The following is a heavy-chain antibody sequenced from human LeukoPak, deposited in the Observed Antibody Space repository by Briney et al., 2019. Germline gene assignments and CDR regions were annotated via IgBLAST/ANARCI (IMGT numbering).Heavy chain of an antibody. V-gene: IGHV3-30*04. CDR1: GFTFRSYA. CDR3: AKGCGIAARRGRNYYYMDV. CDR2: ISSDGSYK. D-gene: IGHD6-6*01. J-gene: IGHJ6*03. Sequence: GGSLRLSCAASGFTFRSYAIHWVRQAPGQGLEWVTIISSDGSYKNYADSVKGRFTISRDNSKNTLYLQMNSLRAEDTAVYYCAKGCGIAARRGRNYYYMDVWGKGTTVTVSS.